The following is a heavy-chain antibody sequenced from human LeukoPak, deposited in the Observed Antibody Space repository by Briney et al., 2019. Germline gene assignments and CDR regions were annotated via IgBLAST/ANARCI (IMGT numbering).Heavy chain of an antibody. CDR1: GGSISSGGYS. D-gene: IGHD2-15*01. V-gene: IGHV4-30-2*01. Sequence: SETLSLTCAVSGGSISSGGYSWNWIRQPPGKGLEWIGYIYHSGSTYYNPSLKSRVTISVDRSKNQFSLKLSSVTAADTAVYYCARGAYLLPAAREVAVSYYYYGMDVWGQGTTVTVSS. CDR2: IYHSGST. CDR3: ARGAYLLPAAREVAVSYYYYGMDV. J-gene: IGHJ6*02.